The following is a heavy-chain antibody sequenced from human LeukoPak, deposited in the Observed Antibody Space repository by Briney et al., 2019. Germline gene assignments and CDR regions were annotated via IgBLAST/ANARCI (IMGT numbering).Heavy chain of an antibody. CDR3: ATLESGYSYGYPDY. CDR2: ISGSGGST. J-gene: IGHJ4*02. CDR1: GFTFSSYA. V-gene: IGHV3-23*01. Sequence: GGSLRLSCAASGFTFSSYAMSWVRQAPGKGLEWVSAISGSGGSTYYADSVKGRFTISRDNSKNKLYLQMNSLRAEDTAVYYCATLESGYSYGYPDYWGQGTLVTVSS. D-gene: IGHD5-18*01.